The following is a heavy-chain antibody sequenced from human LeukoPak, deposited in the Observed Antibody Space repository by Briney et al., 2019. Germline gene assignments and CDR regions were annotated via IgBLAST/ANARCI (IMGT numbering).Heavy chain of an antibody. J-gene: IGHJ4*02. CDR3: ATAGYCSTTSCYAIDY. V-gene: IGHV1-24*01. Sequence: GASVKVSCKVSGYTLTELSMHWVRQAPGKGLEWMGGFDSEDGETIYAQKFQGRVTMTEDTSTDTAYMELSSLRSEDTAVYYCATAGYCSTTSCYAIDYWGKGTLVTVSS. CDR1: GYTLTELS. CDR2: FDSEDGET. D-gene: IGHD2-2*01.